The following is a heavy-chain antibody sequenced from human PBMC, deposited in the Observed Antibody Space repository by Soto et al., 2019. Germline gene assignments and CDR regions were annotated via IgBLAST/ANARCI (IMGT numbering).Heavy chain of an antibody. CDR3: AMGVRQALVAADFNY. CDR2: VSHDGRNT. CDR1: GFTFSDYA. Sequence: VQLVESGGGVVQPGRSLRLSCAASGFTFSDYAMHWVRQAPGKGLEWVAVVSHDGRNTHYADSVKGRFTISRDSSKNAVSLETTSLRAADTAGYYCAMGVRQALVAADFNYWSQGARVTVPS. D-gene: IGHD3-16*01. J-gene: IGHJ4*02. V-gene: IGHV3-30*03.